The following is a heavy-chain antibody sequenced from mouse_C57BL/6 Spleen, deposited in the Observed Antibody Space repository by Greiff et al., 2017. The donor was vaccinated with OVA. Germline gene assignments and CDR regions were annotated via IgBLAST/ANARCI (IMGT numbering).Heavy chain of an antibody. V-gene: IGHV5-17*01. J-gene: IGHJ3*01. CDR2: ISSGSSTI. CDR1: GFTFSDYG. D-gene: IGHD2-4*01. Sequence: EVMLVESGGGLVKPGGSLKLSCAASGFTFSDYGMHWVRQAPEKGLEWVAYISSGSSTIYYADTVKGRFTISRDNAKNTLFLQMTSLRSEDTAMYYCAREGYYDYDGGFAYWGQGTLVTVSA. CDR3: AREGYYDYDGGFAY.